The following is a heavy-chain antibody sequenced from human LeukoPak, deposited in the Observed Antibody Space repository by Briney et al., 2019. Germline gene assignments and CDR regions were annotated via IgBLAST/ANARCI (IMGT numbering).Heavy chain of an antibody. Sequence: SEALSLTCGVSGGSITTTNWWSWVAQFPGKGLQWIGEFSLEGVRNYNPSLKSRVTMSLDRAKNLLSLNLNSVTAADTAVYYCSRENGAFSPFGYWGQGILVIVSS. CDR3: SRENGAFSPFGY. J-gene: IGHJ4*02. CDR1: GGSITTTNW. D-gene: IGHD2-8*01. CDR2: FSLEGVR. V-gene: IGHV4-4*02.